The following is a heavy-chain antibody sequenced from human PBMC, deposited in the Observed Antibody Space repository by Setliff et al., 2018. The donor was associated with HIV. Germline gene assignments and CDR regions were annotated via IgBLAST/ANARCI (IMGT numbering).Heavy chain of an antibody. CDR3: ARSLQYYYDDTGPYSYYYGMDV. CDR2: INPNSGGT. Sequence: GASVKVSCKPSGYTFTTYGLSWVRQAPGQGLEWMGRINPNSGGTNYAQKFQGRVTMTTDTSTSTAYMELRSLRSDDTAVYYCARSLQYYYDDTGPYSYYYGMDVWGQGTTVTVSS. D-gene: IGHD3-22*01. J-gene: IGHJ6*02. V-gene: IGHV1-18*01. CDR1: GYTFTTYG.